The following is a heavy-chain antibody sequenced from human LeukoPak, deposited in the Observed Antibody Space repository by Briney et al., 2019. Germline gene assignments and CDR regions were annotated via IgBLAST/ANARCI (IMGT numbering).Heavy chain of an antibody. Sequence: GGSLRLSCAASGFTFTSYWMSWVCQAPGKGLEWVANIKQDGSEKYYVDSVKGRFTISRDNAKNSLYLQMNSLRAEDTAVYYCARDAGGWGYYFDYWGQGTLVTVSS. CDR2: IKQDGSEK. J-gene: IGHJ4*02. V-gene: IGHV3-7*04. D-gene: IGHD6-19*01. CDR1: GFTFTSYW. CDR3: ARDAGGWGYYFDY.